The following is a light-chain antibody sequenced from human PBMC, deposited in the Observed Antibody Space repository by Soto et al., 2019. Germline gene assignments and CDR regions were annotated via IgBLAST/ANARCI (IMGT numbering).Light chain of an antibody. Sequence: QSALTQPASVSGSAGQSITISCTGNTSFVGTYNFVSWYQQHPGTAPQVLIYENTQRPSGVSNRFSGSKSGTSASLAISGLRSEDEADYYCAAWDDSLGGDVFGTGTKLTVL. CDR2: ENT. V-gene: IGLV2-14*02. J-gene: IGLJ1*01. CDR1: TSFVGTYNF. CDR3: AAWDDSLGGDV.